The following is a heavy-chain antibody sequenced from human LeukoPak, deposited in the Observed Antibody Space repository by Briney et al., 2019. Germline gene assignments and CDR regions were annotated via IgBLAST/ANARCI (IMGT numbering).Heavy chain of an antibody. D-gene: IGHD3-16*01. Sequence: GGSLRLSCAASGFTFSSYEMNWVRQAPGKGLEWVSYISGSGNVIDYADSVKGHFTISRDNAKKSLYLQMNSLRAEDTAVYYCARTQIGGGDAFDIWGQGTMVTVSS. V-gene: IGHV3-48*03. CDR3: ARTQIGGGDAFDI. CDR2: ISGSGNVI. J-gene: IGHJ3*02. CDR1: GFTFSSYE.